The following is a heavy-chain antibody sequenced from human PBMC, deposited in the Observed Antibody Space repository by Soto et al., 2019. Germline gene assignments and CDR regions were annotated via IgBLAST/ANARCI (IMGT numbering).Heavy chain of an antibody. J-gene: IGHJ5*02. V-gene: IGHV4-59*01. D-gene: IGHD2-21*02. CDR3: AKTALGWFDP. CDR1: GGSISSYY. CDR2: IFYSGRSGST. Sequence: LSLNCSVSGGSISSYYWSWIRQPPGKGLEWIGYIFYSGRSGSTNYNPSLKSRVIISVDTSKNQFSLKLTSVTAVDTAVYYCAKTALGWFDPWGQGTLVTVSS.